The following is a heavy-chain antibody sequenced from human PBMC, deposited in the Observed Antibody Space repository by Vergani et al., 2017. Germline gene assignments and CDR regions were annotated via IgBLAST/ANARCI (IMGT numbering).Heavy chain of an antibody. CDR3: VRNRGYCARGRCLTEAWDY. J-gene: IGHJ4*02. D-gene: IGHD2-21*01. Sequence: QVQLVESGGGVVQPGTSLRLSCVASGFALNRHAMYWVRQAPGKGLEWVVGISFDGTNEYYPDLVKGRFTISRDIAKNTLYLQVRSLRLEDTGIYHCVRNRGYCARGRCLTEAWDYWGEGTPVTVSS. CDR1: GFALNRHA. CDR2: ISFDGTNE. V-gene: IGHV3-30-3*01.